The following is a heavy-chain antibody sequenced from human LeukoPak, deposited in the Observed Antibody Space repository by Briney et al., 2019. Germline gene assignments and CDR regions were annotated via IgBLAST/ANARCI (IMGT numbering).Heavy chain of an antibody. D-gene: IGHD5-12*01. CDR1: GFTFSSYS. V-gene: IGHV3-48*01. J-gene: IGHJ6*03. CDR3: AREEVAIYYYYYMDV. CDR2: ISSSSSTI. Sequence: GGSLRLSCAASGFTFSSYSMNWVRQAPGKGLEWVSYISSSSSTIYYADSVKGRFTISRDNAKNSLYLQMSSLRAEDTAVYYCAREEVAIYYYYYMDVWGKGTTVTVSS.